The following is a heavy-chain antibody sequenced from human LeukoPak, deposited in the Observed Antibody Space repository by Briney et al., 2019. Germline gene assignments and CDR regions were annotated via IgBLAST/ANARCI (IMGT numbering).Heavy chain of an antibody. Sequence: GGSLRLSCVASGFSVSSYGMSWVRQAPGKAPEWVSLLYSNGGTYYADSVKGRFIISRDNSKNTLYLQMNNLGVEDTAVYHCVRDRAEGRAWVEFDPWGQGTVVTISS. J-gene: IGHJ5*02. CDR2: LYSNGGT. CDR1: GFSVSSYG. CDR3: VRDRAEGRAWVEFDP. V-gene: IGHV3-66*03.